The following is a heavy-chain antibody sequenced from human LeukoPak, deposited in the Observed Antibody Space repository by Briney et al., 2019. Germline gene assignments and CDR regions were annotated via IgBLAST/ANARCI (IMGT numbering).Heavy chain of an antibody. CDR2: TIPIFGTA. CDR1: GGTFSGYA. CDR3: ARGGAIVGATPFDY. Sequence: SVKVSCKASGGTFSGYAISWVRQAPGQGLEWMGGTIPIFGTANYAQKFQGRVTITADESTSTAYMELSSLRSEDTAVYYCARGGAIVGATPFDYWGQGTLVTVSS. D-gene: IGHD1-26*01. J-gene: IGHJ4*02. V-gene: IGHV1-69*13.